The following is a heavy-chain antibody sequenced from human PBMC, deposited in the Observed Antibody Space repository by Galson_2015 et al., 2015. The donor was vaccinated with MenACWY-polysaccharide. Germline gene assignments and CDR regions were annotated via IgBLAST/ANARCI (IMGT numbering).Heavy chain of an antibody. CDR3: ARLSATCTVTFDY. Sequence: QSGAEVKKPGESLKISCKGSGYSFTSNWIGWVRQMPGKGLEWMGIIYPADSDTRYSPSFQGQVTISADKSISTAYLQWSSLKASATAVYYCARLSATCTVTFDYWGQGTLVTVSS. V-gene: IGHV5-51*03. J-gene: IGHJ4*02. D-gene: IGHD2-8*02. CDR2: IYPADSDT. CDR1: GYSFTSNW.